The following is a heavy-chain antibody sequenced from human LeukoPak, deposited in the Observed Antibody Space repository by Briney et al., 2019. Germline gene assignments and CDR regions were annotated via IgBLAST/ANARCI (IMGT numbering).Heavy chain of an antibody. V-gene: IGHV3-30*02. CDR2: IRYDGSNK. Sequence: GGSLRLSCAASGFTFNSHCMHWVRQAPGKGLEWVAFIRYDGSNKYYADSVKGRFTFSRDNSKNTVYLQMNRLRAEDTAVYYCGRDERGYYNSSGFYGAIDFWGQGTLVTVSS. D-gene: IGHD3-22*01. J-gene: IGHJ4*02. CDR1: GFTFNSHC. CDR3: GRDERGYYNSSGFYGAIDF.